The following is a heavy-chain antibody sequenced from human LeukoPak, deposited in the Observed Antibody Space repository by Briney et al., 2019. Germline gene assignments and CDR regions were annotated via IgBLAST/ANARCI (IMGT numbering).Heavy chain of an antibody. J-gene: IGHJ3*02. CDR2: INPSGGST. V-gene: IGHV1-46*01. CDR3: ARESDAFDI. CDR1: GYTFTNSY. Sequence: ASVKVSCKASGYTFTNSYLHWVRQAPGQGLEWMGIINPSGGSTTYAQKFQGRITVTRDTSTSTVYMELSSLRPEDTAVYYCARESDAFDIWGQGTMVTVSS.